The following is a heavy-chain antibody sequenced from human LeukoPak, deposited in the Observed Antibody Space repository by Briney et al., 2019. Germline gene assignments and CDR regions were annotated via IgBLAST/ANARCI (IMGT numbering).Heavy chain of an antibody. CDR1: GGSISSGGYY. D-gene: IGHD6-19*01. CDR3: AREAVAGRGYFDY. J-gene: IGHJ4*02. V-gene: IGHV4-39*07. CDR2: IYYSGST. Sequence: SETLSLTCTVSGGSISSGGYYWGWIRQPPGKGLEWIGSIYYSGSTYYNPSLKSRVTISVDTSKNQFSLKLSSVTAADTAVYYCAREAVAGRGYFDYWGQGTLVTVSS.